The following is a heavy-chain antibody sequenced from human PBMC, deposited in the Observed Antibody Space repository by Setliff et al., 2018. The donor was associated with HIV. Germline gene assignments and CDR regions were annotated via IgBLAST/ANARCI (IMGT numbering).Heavy chain of an antibody. V-gene: IGHV3-21*01. CDR2: ISTGGSFI. CDR3: ARSSLGTATHFDS. J-gene: IGHJ4*02. CDR1: GFSFDDYS. D-gene: IGHD2-15*01. Sequence: LRLSCAASGFSFDDYSMNWVRQAPGKGLEWVSCISTGGSFIYYADSVKGRFTISRDNAKKSVYLQMNSLRPEDTAVYYCARSSLGTATHFDSWGQGTLVTVSS.